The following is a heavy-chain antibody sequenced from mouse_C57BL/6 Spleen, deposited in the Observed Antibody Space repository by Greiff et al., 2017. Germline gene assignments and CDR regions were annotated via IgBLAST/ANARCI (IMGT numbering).Heavy chain of an antibody. CDR3: ARRDTTANYFDY. D-gene: IGHD1-2*01. V-gene: IGHV5-15*04. CDR2: ISNLAYSI. Sequence: DVKLVESGGGLVQPGGSLKLSCAASGFTFSDYGMAWVRQAPRKGPEWVAFISNLAYSIYYADTVTGRFTISRENAKNTLYLEMSSLRSEDTAMYYCARRDTTANYFDYWGQGTTLTVSS. CDR1: GFTFSDYG. J-gene: IGHJ2*01.